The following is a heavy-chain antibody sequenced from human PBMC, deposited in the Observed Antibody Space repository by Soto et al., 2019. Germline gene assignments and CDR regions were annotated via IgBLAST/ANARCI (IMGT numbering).Heavy chain of an antibody. CDR1: GYTFLSYG. CDR2: ISAYSGDT. Sequence: ASVKVSCKASGYTFLSYGISWVRQAPGQGLEWMGWISAYSGDTDYAQRLQDRVTLTTDTSTSTAYMELRSLRSDDTAVYYCARNPSGSSFDYWGQGTLVTVSS. V-gene: IGHV1-18*01. D-gene: IGHD1-26*01. CDR3: ARNPSGSSFDY. J-gene: IGHJ4*02.